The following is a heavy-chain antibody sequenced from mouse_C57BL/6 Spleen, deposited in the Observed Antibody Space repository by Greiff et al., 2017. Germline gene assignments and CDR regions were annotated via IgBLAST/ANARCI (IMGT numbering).Heavy chain of an antibody. CDR2: INPNNGGT. J-gene: IGHJ4*01. D-gene: IGHD1-2*01. CDR1: GYTFTDYY. Sequence: EVQLQQSGPELVKPGASVKISCKASGYTFTDYYMNWVKQSHGKSLEWIGDINPNNGGTSYNQKFKGKATLTVDKSSSTAYMELRSLTSEDSAVYYCARFIYYYGMDYWGQGTSVTVSS. V-gene: IGHV1-26*01. CDR3: ARFIYYYGMDY.